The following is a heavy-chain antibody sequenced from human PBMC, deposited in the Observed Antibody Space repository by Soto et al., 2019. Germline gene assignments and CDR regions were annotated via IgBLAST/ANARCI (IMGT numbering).Heavy chain of an antibody. D-gene: IGHD4-17*01. V-gene: IGHV3-23*01. Sequence: PGGSLSLSCAASGFTFSTDTINWARQAQGKGLDWVSAVLQNGSSTFYADSVKGRFTISRDKSQNTLYLQMNNLRAEDTAVYYCAKDFTPDGYWDLDYWGQGTLVTVSS. CDR3: AKDFTPDGYWDLDY. CDR1: GFTFSTDT. CDR2: VLQNGSST. J-gene: IGHJ4*02.